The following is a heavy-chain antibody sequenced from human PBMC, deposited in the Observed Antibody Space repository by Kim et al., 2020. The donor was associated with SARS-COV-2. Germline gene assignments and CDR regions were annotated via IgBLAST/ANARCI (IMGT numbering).Heavy chain of an antibody. J-gene: IGHJ4*02. V-gene: IGHV1-18*01. CDR3: ARSRKWLPPDY. Sequence: NYAQKLQGRVTMTTDTSTSTAYMELRSLRSDDTAVYYCARSRKWLPPDYWGQGTLDTVSS. D-gene: IGHD5-18*01.